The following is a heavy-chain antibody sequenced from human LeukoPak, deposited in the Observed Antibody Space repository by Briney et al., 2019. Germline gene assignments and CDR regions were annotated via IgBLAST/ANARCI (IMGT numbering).Heavy chain of an antibody. Sequence: ASVPVSCKASGYTFNGYYMHWGRQAPGHGLGWMGWINPNSGCTNYAQKFPGRVTMTRNTSIRTAYMEMSRLGSDDPAVYYCARNPDPLLRFLESFGDAFDIRGEGTMVSV. V-gene: IGHV1-2*02. CDR1: GYTFNGYY. D-gene: IGHD3-3*01. J-gene: IGHJ3*02. CDR2: INPNSGCT. CDR3: ARNPDPLLRFLESFGDAFDI.